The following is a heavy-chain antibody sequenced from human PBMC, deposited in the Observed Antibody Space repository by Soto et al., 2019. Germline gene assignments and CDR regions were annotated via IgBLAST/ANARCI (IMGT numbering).Heavy chain of an antibody. D-gene: IGHD4-17*01. CDR2: IDPSDSYT. V-gene: IGHV5-10-1*01. CDR1: GYSFTSYW. Sequence: GESLKISCKGSGYSFTSYWISWVRQMPGKGLEWMGRIDPSDSYTNYSPSFQGHVTISADKSISTAYLQWSSLKASDTAMYYCARQAYGDYVGYYYGMDVWGQGTTVTVPS. CDR3: ARQAYGDYVGYYYGMDV. J-gene: IGHJ6*02.